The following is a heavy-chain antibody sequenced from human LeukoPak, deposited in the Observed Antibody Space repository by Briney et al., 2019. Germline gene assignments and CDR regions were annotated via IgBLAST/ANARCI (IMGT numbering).Heavy chain of an antibody. J-gene: IGHJ6*03. CDR2: IYTSGST. CDR3: ARDKKSEIGGAIAGHYMDV. D-gene: IGHD3-16*02. CDR1: GGSISSYY. Sequence: SETLSLTCTVSGGSISSYYWSWIQQPAGKGLEWIGRIYTSGSTNYNPSLKSRVTMSVDTSKNQFSLKLSSVTAADTAVYYCARDKKSEIGGAIAGHYMDVWGKGTTVTVSS. V-gene: IGHV4-4*07.